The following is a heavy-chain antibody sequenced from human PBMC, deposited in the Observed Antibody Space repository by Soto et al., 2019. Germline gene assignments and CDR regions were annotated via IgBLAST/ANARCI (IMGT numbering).Heavy chain of an antibody. Sequence: QVQLVQSGAEVKKPGASVKVSCKASGYTFTSYALHWVRQAPGQRLEWMGWINAGNGNTKYSQKFQGRVTITRDTSASTAYLELSSLRSEDTAVYYCARDMGFGLSDYWGQGTLVTVSS. V-gene: IGHV1-3*01. D-gene: IGHD3-10*01. CDR1: GYTFTSYA. CDR3: ARDMGFGLSDY. J-gene: IGHJ4*02. CDR2: INAGNGNT.